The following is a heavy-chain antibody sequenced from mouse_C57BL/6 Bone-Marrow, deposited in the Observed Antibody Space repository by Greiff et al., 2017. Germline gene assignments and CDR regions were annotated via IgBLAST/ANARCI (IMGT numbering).Heavy chain of an antibody. Sequence: EVQVVESGGGLVKPGGSLKLSCAASGFTFSSYAMSWVRQTPETRLEWVATISDGGSYTYYPDNVKGRFTISRDNAKNNLYLQMSHLKSEDTAMYYCARESPTMITTYFDYWGQGTTLTVSS. CDR3: ARESPTMITTYFDY. V-gene: IGHV5-4*01. D-gene: IGHD2-4*01. CDR1: GFTFSSYA. J-gene: IGHJ2*01. CDR2: ISDGGSYT.